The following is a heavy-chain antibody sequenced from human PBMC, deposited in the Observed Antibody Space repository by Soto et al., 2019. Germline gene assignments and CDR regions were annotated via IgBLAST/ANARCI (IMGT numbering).Heavy chain of an antibody. V-gene: IGHV1-18*01. CDR2: ISGYNGNT. J-gene: IGHJ5*02. CDR3: ARDRGYNWNYGWFDP. Sequence: QVQLEQSGAEVKKPGASVKVSCKASGYTFTSYGISWVRQAPGQGLEWMGRISGYNGNTNYAQKFQGRVTMTTDTSTSTAYMELRSLRSDDTAVYYGARDRGYNWNYGWFDPWGQGTLVTVSS. D-gene: IGHD1-7*01. CDR1: GYTFTSYG.